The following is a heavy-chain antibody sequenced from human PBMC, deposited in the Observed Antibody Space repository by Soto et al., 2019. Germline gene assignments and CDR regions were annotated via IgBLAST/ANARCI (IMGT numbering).Heavy chain of an antibody. CDR2: IYYSGST. D-gene: IGHD1-26*01. CDR1: GGSISSYY. J-gene: IGHJ6*01. CDR3: ANLVGPGGIPGGMDV. V-gene: IGHV4-59*01. Sequence: SETLSLTCTVSGGSISSYYWSWIRLPPGKGLEWIGYIYYSGSTNYNPFLKSRVTISVDMSKNQFSLNLSSVTAADTAVYYCANLVGPGGIPGGMDVLGQGTTVTGSS.